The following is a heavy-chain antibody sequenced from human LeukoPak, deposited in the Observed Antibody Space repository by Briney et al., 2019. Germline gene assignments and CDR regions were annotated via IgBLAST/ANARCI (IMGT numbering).Heavy chain of an antibody. CDR2: ISSSGSTI. V-gene: IGHV3-11*04. Sequence: PGGSLRLSCAASGFTFSDYYMSWIRQAPGKGLEWVSYISSSGSTIYYADSVKGRFTISRDNAKNSLYLQMNSLRAEDTAVYYCARDPSSDFWSGYRPYFDYWGQGTLVTVSS. CDR3: ARDPSSDFWSGYRPYFDY. CDR1: GFTFSDYY. D-gene: IGHD3-3*01. J-gene: IGHJ4*02.